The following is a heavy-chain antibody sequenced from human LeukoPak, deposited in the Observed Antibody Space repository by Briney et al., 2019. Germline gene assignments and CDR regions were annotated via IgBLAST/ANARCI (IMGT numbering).Heavy chain of an antibody. D-gene: IGHD2-15*01. CDR2: IWVDGSKK. CDR3: AGDQGYCSGGRCHSHFDY. J-gene: IGHJ4*02. Sequence: GGSLRLSCATSGFTFSSYSMQWVRQAPGKGLEWVAVIWVDGSKKFYADSVEGRFTISRDDSKSTSYLQMNSLRAEDTAVYYCAGDQGYCSGGRCHSHFDYWGQGTLVTVSS. V-gene: IGHV3-33*01. CDR1: GFTFSSYS.